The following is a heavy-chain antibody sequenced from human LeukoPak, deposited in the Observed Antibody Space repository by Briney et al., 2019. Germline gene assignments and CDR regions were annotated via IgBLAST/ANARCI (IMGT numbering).Heavy chain of an antibody. V-gene: IGHV3-23*01. J-gene: IGHJ5*02. CDR3: ANDGRGSFTLDL. Sequence: PGGSLRLSCTASGFTFASYGMSWVRQAPGKGLEWVSAISGGAFSTYYADSVKGRFTISRDNSKNTLYLQMNSLRVEDTAVYYCANDGRGSFTLDLWGQGTLVTVSS. CDR2: ISGGAFST. D-gene: IGHD3-10*01. CDR1: GFTFASYG.